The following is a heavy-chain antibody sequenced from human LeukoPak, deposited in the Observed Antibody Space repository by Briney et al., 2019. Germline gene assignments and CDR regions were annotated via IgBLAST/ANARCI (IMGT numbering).Heavy chain of an antibody. J-gene: IGHJ4*02. V-gene: IGHV3-30*02. CDR3: ASSGYDYTIYFDY. D-gene: IGHD5-12*01. Sequence: GGSLRLSCAASGFTFSSYGMHWVRQAPGKGLEWVAFIRYDGSNKYYADSVKGRFTISRDNSKNTLYMQMNSLRAEDTAVYYCASSGYDYTIYFDYWGQGTLVTVSS. CDR1: GFTFSSYG. CDR2: IRYDGSNK.